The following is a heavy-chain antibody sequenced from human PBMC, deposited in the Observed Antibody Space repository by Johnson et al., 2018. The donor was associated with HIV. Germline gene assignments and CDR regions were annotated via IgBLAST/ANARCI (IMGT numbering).Heavy chain of an antibody. V-gene: IGHV3-53*01. CDR1: GFTVSSNY. CDR2: IYSGGNT. Sequence: VQLVESGGGLIQPGGSLRLSCAASGFTVSSNYMNWVRQAPGKGLEWVSVIYSGGNTYYADSVRGRFTISRDNAKNSLYLQMNFLRPEDTAVYYCARFMGSTWSDASDIWGQGTMVIVSS. J-gene: IGHJ3*02. D-gene: IGHD1-26*01. CDR3: ARFMGSTWSDASDI.